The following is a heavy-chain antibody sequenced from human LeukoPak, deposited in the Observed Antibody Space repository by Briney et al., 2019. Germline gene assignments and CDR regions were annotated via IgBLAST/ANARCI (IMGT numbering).Heavy chain of an antibody. CDR2: ISSNSAYT. CDR3: ARPGSAYSVEY. J-gene: IGHJ4*02. V-gene: IGHV3-11*03. D-gene: IGHD3-22*01. CDR1: GFTFSDYY. Sequence: GGSLRLSCAASGFTFSDYYMSWIRQAPGKGLEWVSYISSNSAYTNYADSVKGRFTISRDNAKNSLYMQMNSLRVEDTAVYYCARPGSAYSVEYWGQGTLVTVSS.